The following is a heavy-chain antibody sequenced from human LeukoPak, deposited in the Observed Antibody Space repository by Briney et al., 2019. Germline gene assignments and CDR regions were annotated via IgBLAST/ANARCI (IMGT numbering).Heavy chain of an antibody. Sequence: GALRLSCAASGFTFSNAYMNWVRQAPGKGLEWVSAISNNGGYTYYADSVQGRFTISRDNSKSTLCLQMNSLRAEDTAVYYCAKQLGYCSDGSCYFPYWGQGTLVTVSS. D-gene: IGHD2-15*01. CDR1: GFTFSNAY. CDR3: AKQLGYCSDGSCYFPY. J-gene: IGHJ4*02. CDR2: ISNNGGYT. V-gene: IGHV3-23*01.